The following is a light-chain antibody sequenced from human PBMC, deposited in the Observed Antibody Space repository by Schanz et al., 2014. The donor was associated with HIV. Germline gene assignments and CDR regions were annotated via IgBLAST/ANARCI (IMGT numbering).Light chain of an antibody. CDR3: CSYESNSRNVV. Sequence: QSVLTQPPSVSGAPGQRVTISCTGSSSNIGAGYDVHWYQQLPGTAPKLLIYGNSNRPSGVPDRFSGSKSGTSDSLAITGLQAEDEADYYCCSYESNSRNVVFGGGTKLTVL. CDR1: SSNIGAGYD. J-gene: IGLJ2*01. CDR2: GNS. V-gene: IGLV1-40*01.